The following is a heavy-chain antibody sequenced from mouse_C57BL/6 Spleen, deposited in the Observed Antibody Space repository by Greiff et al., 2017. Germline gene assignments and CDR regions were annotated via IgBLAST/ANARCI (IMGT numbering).Heavy chain of an antibody. CDR2: VDPSDSYT. D-gene: IGHD3-1*01. Sequence: VQLQQSGAELVMPGASVKLSCKASGYTFTSYWMHWVQQRPGQGLEWIGEVDPSDSYTNYNQKFKGKSTLTVDKSSSTAYMQLSSLTSEDSAVYYCARLRFGAMDYWGQGTSVTVSS. CDR3: ARLRFGAMDY. CDR1: GYTFTSYW. J-gene: IGHJ4*01. V-gene: IGHV1-69*01.